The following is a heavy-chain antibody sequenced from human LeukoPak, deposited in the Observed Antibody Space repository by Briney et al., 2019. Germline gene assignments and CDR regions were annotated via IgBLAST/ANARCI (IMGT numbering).Heavy chain of an antibody. CDR3: ARAGLQYSGYDARYNWFDP. V-gene: IGHV1-69*13. J-gene: IGHJ5*02. CDR2: IIPIFGTA. CDR1: GYTFTSYY. Sequence: GASVKVSCKASGYTFTSYYMHWVRQAPGQGLEWMGGIIPIFGTANYAQKFQGRVTITADESTSTAYMELSSLRSEDTAVYYCARAGLQYSGYDARYNWFDPWGQGTLVAVSS. D-gene: IGHD5-12*01.